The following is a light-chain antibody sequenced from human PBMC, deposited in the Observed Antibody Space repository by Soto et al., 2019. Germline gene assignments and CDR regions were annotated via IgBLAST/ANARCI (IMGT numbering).Light chain of an antibody. V-gene: IGKV1-13*02. J-gene: IGKJ5*01. CDR3: QQFNSYPIT. Sequence: AIQLTQSPSSLSASVGDRVTITCRASQGIRGALAWYQQRPGKPPKMLIYDVSKLERGVPLRLSGSDSGTDFTLTISSLQAEDFATYYCQQFNSYPITFGQGTRLEIK. CDR1: QGIRGA. CDR2: DVS.